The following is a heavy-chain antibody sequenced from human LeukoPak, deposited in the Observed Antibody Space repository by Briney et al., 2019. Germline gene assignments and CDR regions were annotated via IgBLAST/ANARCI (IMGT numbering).Heavy chain of an antibody. CDR1: GGSFSGYY. V-gene: IGHV4-34*01. D-gene: IGHD6-19*01. CDR3: ARGTHSGWYVY. J-gene: IGHJ4*02. CDR2: INHSGST. Sequence: SETLSLTCAVYGGSFSGYYWSWIRQPPGKGLEWIGEINHSGSTNYNPSLKSRVTISVDTSKNQFPLKLSSVTAADTAVYYCARGTHSGWYVYWGQGTLVTVSS.